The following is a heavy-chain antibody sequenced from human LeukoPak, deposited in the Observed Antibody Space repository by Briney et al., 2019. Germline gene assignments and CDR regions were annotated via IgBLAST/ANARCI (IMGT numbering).Heavy chain of an antibody. CDR1: GFTFSSYA. D-gene: IGHD2-15*01. J-gene: IGHJ6*03. Sequence: GGSLRLSCAASGFTFSSYAMSWVRQAPGKGLEWVSAISGSGGSTYYADSVKGRFTISRDNSKNTLYLQMNSLRAEATAVYYCAKGAYCSGGSCGVYYYHYMDVWGKGTTVTVSS. CDR3: AKGAYCSGGSCGVYYYHYMDV. CDR2: ISGSGGST. V-gene: IGHV3-23*01.